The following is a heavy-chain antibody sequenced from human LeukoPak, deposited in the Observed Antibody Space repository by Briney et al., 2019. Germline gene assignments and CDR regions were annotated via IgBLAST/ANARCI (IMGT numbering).Heavy chain of an antibody. D-gene: IGHD1/OR15-1a*01. Sequence: GGSLRLSCAASGFTFSNALMTWVRQAPGKRLEWVGRIKSKTDGGSADYAAPVKGRFTISRDDSKNTLYLQMNSLKTEDTAVYYCTTQGTSGTGRVDYWGQGTLVTVSS. CDR3: TTQGTSGTGRVDY. J-gene: IGHJ4*02. CDR1: GFTFSNAL. CDR2: IKSKTDGGSA. V-gene: IGHV3-15*01.